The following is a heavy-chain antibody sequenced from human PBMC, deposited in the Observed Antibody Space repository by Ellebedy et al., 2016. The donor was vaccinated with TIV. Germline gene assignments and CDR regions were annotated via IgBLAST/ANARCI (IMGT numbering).Heavy chain of an antibody. CDR1: GYTFTGYY. CDR3: ARGRHIVVVTEFDY. V-gene: IGHV1-2*02. CDR2: LNVDIGGT. Sequence: AASVKVSCKASGYTFTGYYMHWVRQAPGQGPEWMGWLNVDIGGTHYAQKFQGRVTMTRDTSISTAYMELRSLRSDDTAVYYCARGRHIVVVTEFDYWGQGTLVTVSS. D-gene: IGHD2-21*02. J-gene: IGHJ4*02.